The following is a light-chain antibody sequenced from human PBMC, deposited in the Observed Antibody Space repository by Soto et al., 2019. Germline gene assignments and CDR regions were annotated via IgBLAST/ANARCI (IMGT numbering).Light chain of an antibody. CDR2: AAS. Sequence: EIVLTQSPATLSFSPGERATLSCRASQSVSSYLAWYQQKPGQAPRLLIYAASNRATDIPARFSGSGSGTDFTLTISSLEPEDFAVYYCQQRSNWPQITFGQGTRLEI. V-gene: IGKV3-11*01. J-gene: IGKJ5*01. CDR1: QSVSSY. CDR3: QQRSNWPQIT.